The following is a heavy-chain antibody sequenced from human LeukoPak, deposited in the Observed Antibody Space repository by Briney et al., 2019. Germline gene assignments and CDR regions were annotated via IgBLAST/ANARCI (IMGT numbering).Heavy chain of an antibody. Sequence: GGSLRLSCAACGFTFSHYSIDWVRQAPGKGLERVASITSSSSHIYYADSVKGRFTISRDNAKNEVYLQMNSLRGEDTAIYYCARVMMGAAVTTFHYYCMDVWGVGTTVTVSS. CDR1: GFTFSHYS. D-gene: IGHD4-11*01. V-gene: IGHV3-21*01. CDR3: ARVMMGAAVTTFHYYCMDV. J-gene: IGHJ6*03. CDR2: ITSSSSHI.